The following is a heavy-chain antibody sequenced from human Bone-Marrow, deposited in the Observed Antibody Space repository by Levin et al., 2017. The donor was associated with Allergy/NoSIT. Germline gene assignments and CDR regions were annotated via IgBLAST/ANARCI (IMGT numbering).Heavy chain of an antibody. J-gene: IGHJ5*02. CDR2: TSYSGTT. V-gene: IGHV4-59*01. CDR3: ATQRGDYDLGWFDP. D-gene: IGHD4-17*01. Sequence: PSETLSLTCSVSGASISSFFWSWIRQPPGKGLEWIGYTSYSGTTKYNPSLKSRVIMSMDSSKNQFSLKLRSMTLADTAVYYCATQRGDYDLGWFDPWGQGTLVTVSS. CDR1: GASISSFF.